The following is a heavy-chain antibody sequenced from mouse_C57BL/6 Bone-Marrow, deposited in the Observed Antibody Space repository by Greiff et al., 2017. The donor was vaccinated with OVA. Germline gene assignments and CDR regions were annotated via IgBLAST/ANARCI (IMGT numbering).Heavy chain of an antibody. CDR3: TRGGRRCDY. CDR2: IDPEDGGT. Sequence: VQLQQSGAELVRPGASVKLSCTASGFNINDYYMHWVKLRPEQGLEWIGRIDPEDGGTEYAPKFQGKATLTADTSSTTAYLQLSSLTSEDTAVDYCTRGGRRCDYWGQGTTLTVSS. V-gene: IGHV14-1*01. CDR1: GFNINDYY. J-gene: IGHJ2*01.